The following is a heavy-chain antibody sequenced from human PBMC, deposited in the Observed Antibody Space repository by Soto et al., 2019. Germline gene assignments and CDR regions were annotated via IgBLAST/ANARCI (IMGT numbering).Heavy chain of an antibody. J-gene: IGHJ6*03. CDR2: IYSGGST. CDR3: ASLQGYYYMDV. Sequence: GGSPRLSCAASGFTVSSNYMSWVRQAPGKGLEWVSVIYSGGSTYYADSVKGRFTISRDNSKNTLYLQMNSLRAEDTAVYYCASLQGYYYMDVWGKGTTVTVSS. CDR1: GFTVSSNY. V-gene: IGHV3-66*01.